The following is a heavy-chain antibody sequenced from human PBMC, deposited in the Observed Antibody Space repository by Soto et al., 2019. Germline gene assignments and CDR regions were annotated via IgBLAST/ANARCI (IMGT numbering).Heavy chain of an antibody. D-gene: IGHD3-10*01. CDR1: GFTFSSYG. Sequence: QVQLVESGGGVVQPGRSLRLSCAASGFTFSSYGMHWVRQAPGKGLEWVAVISYDGSNKYYADSVKGRFTIPRDNSKNTLYLQMNSLRAEDTAVYYCAKDLAGSWFDPWGQGTLVTVSS. CDR2: ISYDGSNK. CDR3: AKDLAGSWFDP. J-gene: IGHJ5*02. V-gene: IGHV3-30*18.